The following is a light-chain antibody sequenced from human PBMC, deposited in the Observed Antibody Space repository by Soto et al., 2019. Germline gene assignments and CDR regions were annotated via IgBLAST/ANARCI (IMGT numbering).Light chain of an antibody. J-gene: IGKJ5*01. V-gene: IGKV3-20*01. CDR2: GAS. CDR3: QQYGSSPPIN. CDR1: QSVSSSY. Sequence: EIVLTHSPGTLSLSPLERATLSCSSSQSVSSSYLAWYQQKPGQAPRLLIYGASSRATGIPDRFSGSGSGTDFTLTISRLEPEDFAVYYCQQYGSSPPINFGQGTRLEIK.